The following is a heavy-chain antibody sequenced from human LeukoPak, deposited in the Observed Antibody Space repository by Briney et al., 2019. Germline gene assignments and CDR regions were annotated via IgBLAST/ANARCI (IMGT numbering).Heavy chain of an antibody. J-gene: IGHJ4*02. CDR3: ARALLWFGGPSPIDY. CDR1: GYTFTSYG. Sequence: ASVKVSCKASGYTFTSYGISWVRQAPGQGLEWMGWITAYNDNTNYAQKLQGRVTMTTDTSTSTAYMGLRSLRSDDTAVYYCARALLWFGGPSPIDYWGQGTLVTASS. CDR2: ITAYNDNT. V-gene: IGHV1-18*01. D-gene: IGHD3-10*01.